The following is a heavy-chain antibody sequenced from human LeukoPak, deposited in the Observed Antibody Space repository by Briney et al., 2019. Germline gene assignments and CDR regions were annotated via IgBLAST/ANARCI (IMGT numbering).Heavy chain of an antibody. V-gene: IGHV3-48*03. CDR1: GFTFSSYE. CDR3: ARGGERITMIIVVITSGAFDI. Sequence: PGGSPSLSCAASGFTFSSYEMNWVRQAPGKGLEWISYISSSGSTIYYADSVTGRFTISRDNAKNSLYLQMNSLRAEDTAVYYCARGGERITMIIVVITSGAFDIWGQGTMVTVSS. D-gene: IGHD3-22*01. CDR2: ISSSGSTI. J-gene: IGHJ3*02.